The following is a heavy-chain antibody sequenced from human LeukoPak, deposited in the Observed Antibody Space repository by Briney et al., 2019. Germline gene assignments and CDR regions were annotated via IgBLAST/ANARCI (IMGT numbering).Heavy chain of an antibody. Sequence: SETLSLTCAVYGGSFSGYYWSWIRQPPGKGLEWTGYIYYSGSTNYNPSLKSRVTISVDTSKDQFSLKLSSVTAADTAVYYCARHGYGDYRTPYYFDYWGQGTLVTVSS. V-gene: IGHV4-59*08. J-gene: IGHJ4*02. CDR1: GGSFSGYY. CDR3: ARHGYGDYRTPYYFDY. CDR2: IYYSGST. D-gene: IGHD4-17*01.